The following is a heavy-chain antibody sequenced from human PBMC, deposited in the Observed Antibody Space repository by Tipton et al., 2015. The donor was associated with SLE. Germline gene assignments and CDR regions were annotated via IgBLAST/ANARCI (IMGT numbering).Heavy chain of an antibody. CDR2: INHSGST. Sequence: TLSLTCAVYGGSFSGYYWSWIRQPPGKGLEWIGEINHSGSTNYNSSLKSRVTISADTSKNQFSLKLSSVTAADTAVYYCARYPIPAVLPFDYWGQGTLVTVSS. D-gene: IGHD2-2*01. CDR1: GGSFSGYY. CDR3: ARYPIPAVLPFDY. J-gene: IGHJ4*02. V-gene: IGHV4-34*01.